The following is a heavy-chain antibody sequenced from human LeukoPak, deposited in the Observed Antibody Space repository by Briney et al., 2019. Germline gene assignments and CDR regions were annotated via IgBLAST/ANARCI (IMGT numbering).Heavy chain of an antibody. CDR3: ARSDYDLGWFDP. J-gene: IGHJ5*02. CDR1: GYTFTGYY. CDR2: INPNSGGT. Sequence: ASVKVSCKASGYTFTGYYMHWVRQAPGQGLEWMGWINPNSGGTNYAQKFQGRVTMTRDTSISTAYMERSRLRSDDTAVYYCARSDYDLGWFDPWGQGTLVTVSS. D-gene: IGHD4-17*01. V-gene: IGHV1-2*02.